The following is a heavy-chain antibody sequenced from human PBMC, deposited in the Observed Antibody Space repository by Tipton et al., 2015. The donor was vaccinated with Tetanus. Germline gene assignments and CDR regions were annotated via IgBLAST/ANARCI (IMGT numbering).Heavy chain of an antibody. CDR2: IYYSGSA. D-gene: IGHD3-22*01. CDR1: GGSISRGGYH. V-gene: IGHV4-61*08. CDR3: ARFSYDSGGFYSYFDY. J-gene: IGHJ4*02. Sequence: TLSLTCSVSGGSISRGGYHWNWIRQHPGKGLEWVGHIYYSGSANYNPSLKSRLTISIDTSNDQLSLRLTSVTAADTAIYYCARFSYDSGGFYSYFDYWGRGTLVTVSS.